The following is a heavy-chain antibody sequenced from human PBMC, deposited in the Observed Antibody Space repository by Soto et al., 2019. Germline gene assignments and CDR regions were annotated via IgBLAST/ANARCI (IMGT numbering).Heavy chain of an antibody. CDR3: ARDPLGPGIFDY. J-gene: IGHJ4*02. CDR2: IWYDGSNK. Sequence: QVQLVESGGGVVQPGRSLRLSCVASGFTFRSNGMHWVRQAPGKGLEWVAVIWYDGSNKYYADSVKGRFTISRDNTKNTMYLQMNSLRAEDTAVYYCARDPLGPGIFDYWGQGTLVTVSS. V-gene: IGHV3-33*01. D-gene: IGHD1-26*01. CDR1: GFTFRSNG.